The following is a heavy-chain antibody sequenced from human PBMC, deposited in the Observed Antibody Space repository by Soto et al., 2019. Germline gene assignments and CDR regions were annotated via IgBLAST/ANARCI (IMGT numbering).Heavy chain of an antibody. V-gene: IGHV3-30*18. Sequence: GGSLRLSCAASGFTFSYYGMHWVRQAPGKGLEWVATMSYDGSNKYYADSVKGRFTISRDNSNYTLYLQMNTLRAEDTALYYCAKDAWVYSLMMYFDSWGQGALVTVSS. CDR3: AKDAWVYSLMMYFDS. CDR1: GFTFSYYG. J-gene: IGHJ4*02. CDR2: MSYDGSNK. D-gene: IGHD2-8*01.